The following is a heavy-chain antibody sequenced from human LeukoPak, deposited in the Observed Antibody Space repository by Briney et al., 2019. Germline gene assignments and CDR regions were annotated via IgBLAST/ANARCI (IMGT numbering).Heavy chain of an antibody. CDR3: GRIPRSWSGPLYYMDV. CDR1: GFTFSNFA. J-gene: IGHJ6*03. CDR2: ISASGDRT. V-gene: IGHV3-23*01. Sequence: GGSLRLSCAASGFTFSNFAMNWVRQAPGKGLEWVSAISASGDRTYYADSVKGRFTISRDNSKSTLYLQMNSLRAEDTAVYYCGRIPRSWSGPLYYMDVWGKGATVTVSS. D-gene: IGHD3-3*01.